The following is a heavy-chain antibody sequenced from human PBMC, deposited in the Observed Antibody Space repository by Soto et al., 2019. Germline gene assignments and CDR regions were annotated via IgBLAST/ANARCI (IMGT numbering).Heavy chain of an antibody. J-gene: IGHJ4*02. CDR3: ARAKRLVDFDY. CDR1: GGSISSYY. D-gene: IGHD6-19*01. CDR2: IYYSGST. V-gene: IGHV4-59*01. Sequence: SETLSLTCTVSGGSISSYYWSWIRQPPGKGLEWIGYIYYSGSTNYNPSLKSRVTISVDTSKNQFSLKLSSVTAADTAVYYCARAKRLVDFDYWGQGTLVTVS.